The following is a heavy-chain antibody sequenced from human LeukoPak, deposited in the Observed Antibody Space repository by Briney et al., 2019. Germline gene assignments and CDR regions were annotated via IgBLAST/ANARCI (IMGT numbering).Heavy chain of an antibody. CDR3: ARDPIPATGIHSDS. D-gene: IGHD6-13*01. CDR2: IYDDGST. Sequence: PSETLSLTCAVSGGSITTSDWWAWVRQAPGKGLEWLGQIYDDGSTIDNPSLKSRVTMSIDKSKNQLSLKLTSVTAADTAVYYCARDPIPATGIHSDSWGQGTLVTVSS. V-gene: IGHV4-4*02. CDR1: GGSITTSDW. J-gene: IGHJ4*02.